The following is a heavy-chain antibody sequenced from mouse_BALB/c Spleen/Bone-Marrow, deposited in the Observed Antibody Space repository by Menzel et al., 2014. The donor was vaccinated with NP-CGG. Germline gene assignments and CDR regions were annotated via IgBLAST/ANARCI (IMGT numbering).Heavy chain of an antibody. Sequence: EVQLQQSGPELVKPGASVKMSCKASGYTFTNYVMHWVKQKPGQGLEWIGYINPYNDGTKYNEKFKGKATLTSDKSSGTAYMELSSLTSEDSAVYYCARRPSFYGSSDGAMDYWGQGTSVTVSS. CDR2: INPYNDGT. CDR3: ARRPSFYGSSDGAMDY. D-gene: IGHD1-1*01. V-gene: IGHV1-14*01. J-gene: IGHJ4*01. CDR1: GYTFTNYV.